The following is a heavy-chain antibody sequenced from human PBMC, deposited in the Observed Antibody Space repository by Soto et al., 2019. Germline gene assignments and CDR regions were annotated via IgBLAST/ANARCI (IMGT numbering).Heavy chain of an antibody. Sequence: ASVKVSCKASGYTFTNNVIHWLRQAPGQTLEWMGWIHTAKGNTKYSQKFEARVTLTRDTAASTAYMQMNSLRAEDTAVYYCAREGALKPFSSWGQGALVTVSS. CDR3: AREGALKPFSS. CDR1: GYTFTNNV. V-gene: IGHV1-3*04. J-gene: IGHJ5*02. CDR2: IHTAKGNT.